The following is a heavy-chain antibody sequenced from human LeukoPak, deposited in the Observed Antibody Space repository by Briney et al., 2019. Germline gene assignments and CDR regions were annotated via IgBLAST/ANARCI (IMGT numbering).Heavy chain of an antibody. CDR2: INPSGGST. D-gene: IGHD2-8*01. CDR3: ARDRRGLSYGVCYPNY. J-gene: IGHJ4*02. Sequence: ASVKVSCKASGYTFTSYYMHWVRQAPGQGLEWMGIINPSGGSTSYAQKFQGRVTMTRDTSTSTVYMELSSLRSEDTAVYYCARDRRGLSYGVCYPNYWGQGTLVTFSS. CDR1: GYTFTSYY. V-gene: IGHV1-46*01.